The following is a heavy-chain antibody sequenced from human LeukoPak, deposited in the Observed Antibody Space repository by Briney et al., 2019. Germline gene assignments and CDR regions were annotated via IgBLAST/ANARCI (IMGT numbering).Heavy chain of an antibody. Sequence: GASVKVSCKASGYTYTSYGISGVRQAPGQGLEWMGWIHAYNGNTNYAQQLQGRVTMTPATSPTTAHMELRSLRSDDTAVYYCARGYCSDSSCYEPFNYWGQGTLVTGSS. V-gene: IGHV1-18*01. CDR1: GYTYTSYG. D-gene: IGHD2-15*01. CDR2: IHAYNGNT. CDR3: ARGYCSDSSCYEPFNY. J-gene: IGHJ4*02.